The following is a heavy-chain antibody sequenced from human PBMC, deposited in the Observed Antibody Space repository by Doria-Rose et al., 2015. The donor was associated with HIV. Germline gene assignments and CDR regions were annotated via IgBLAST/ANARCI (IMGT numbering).Heavy chain of an antibody. J-gene: IGHJ4*02. CDR1: GFAFSSHR. CDR3: ATGVTLDY. CDR2: ISSTSAYI. Sequence: VQLVESGGGLVRPGGSLRLSCATSGFAFSSHRINWVRQAPGKGLEWVSSISSTSAYINYADSVRGRFTISRDNARNSLYLQMDSQRAEDTAIYYCATGVTLDYWGQGTLVTVSS. V-gene: IGHV3-21*01. D-gene: IGHD3-10*01.